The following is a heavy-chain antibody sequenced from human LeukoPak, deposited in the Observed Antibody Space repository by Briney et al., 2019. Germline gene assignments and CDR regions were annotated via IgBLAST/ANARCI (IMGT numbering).Heavy chain of an antibody. CDR2: IYYSGST. Sequence: SETLSLTCTVSGGSISSSSYYWGWIRQPPGKGLEWIGSIYYSGSTYYNPSLKSRVTISVDTSKNQFSLKLSSVTAADTAVYYCARDGAVTATPGNWFDPWGQGTLVTVSS. J-gene: IGHJ5*02. D-gene: IGHD2-21*02. CDR3: ARDGAVTATPGNWFDP. V-gene: IGHV4-39*07. CDR1: GGSISSSSYY.